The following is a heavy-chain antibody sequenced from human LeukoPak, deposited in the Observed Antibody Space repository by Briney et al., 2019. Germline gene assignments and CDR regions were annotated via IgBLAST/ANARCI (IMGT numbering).Heavy chain of an antibody. V-gene: IGHV3-23*01. CDR3: AELGITMIGGV. CDR1: GFTFSSYG. J-gene: IGHJ6*04. D-gene: IGHD3-10*02. CDR2: ISGSGGST. Sequence: PGGTLRLSCAASGFTFSSYGMSWVRQAPGKGLEWVSAISGSGGSTYYADSVKGRFTISRDNAKNSLYMQMNSLRAEDTAVYYCAELGITMIGGVWGKGTTVTISS.